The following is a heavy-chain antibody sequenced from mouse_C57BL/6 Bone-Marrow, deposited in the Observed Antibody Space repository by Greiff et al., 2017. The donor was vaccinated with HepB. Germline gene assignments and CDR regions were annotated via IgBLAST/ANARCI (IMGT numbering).Heavy chain of an antibody. CDR3: ARRFPYYYAMDY. CDR2: ISSGSSTI. V-gene: IGHV5-17*01. Sequence: EVQLVESGGGLVKPGGSLKLSCAASGFTFSDYGTHWVRQAPEKGLEWVAYISSGSSTIYYADTVKGRFTISRDNAKNTLFLQMTSLRSEDTAMYYCARRFPYYYAMDYWGQGTSVTVSS. J-gene: IGHJ4*01. CDR1: GFTFSDYG.